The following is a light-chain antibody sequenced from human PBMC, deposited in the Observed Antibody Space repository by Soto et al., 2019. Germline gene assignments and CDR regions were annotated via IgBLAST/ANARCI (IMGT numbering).Light chain of an antibody. Sequence: EIVLTQSPATLSLSPGERATLSCRASQSVSSYLAWYQQKPGQAPRLLIYDASNRATGIPARFSGSGSGTDFTLTIGSLEPDDFAVYYCQQRSDWPSTFGGGTKVQIK. J-gene: IGKJ4*01. CDR3: QQRSDWPST. CDR2: DAS. V-gene: IGKV3-11*01. CDR1: QSVSSY.